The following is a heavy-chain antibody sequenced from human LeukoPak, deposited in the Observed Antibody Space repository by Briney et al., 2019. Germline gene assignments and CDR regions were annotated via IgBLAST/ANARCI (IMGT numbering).Heavy chain of an antibody. CDR2: IYYSGST. Sequence: SETLSLTCTVSGGSISSYYWSWIRQPPGKGLEWIGYIYYSGSTNYNPSLKSRVTISVDTSKNQFSLKLSSVTAADTAVYFCARADQFCSGGSCYFPFDYWGQGTLVTVSS. V-gene: IGHV4-59*01. CDR3: ARADQFCSGGSCYFPFDY. D-gene: IGHD2-15*01. CDR1: GGSISSYY. J-gene: IGHJ4*02.